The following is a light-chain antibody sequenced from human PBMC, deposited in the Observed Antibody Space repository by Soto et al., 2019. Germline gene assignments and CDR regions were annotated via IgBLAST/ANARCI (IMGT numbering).Light chain of an antibody. V-gene: IGKV3-20*01. Sequence: EIVLTQSPGTLSLSPGERATLSCRASQSVSSSYLAWYQQKPGQAPRLLIYGASSRATGIPDRFSGSGSGTDFTLSISGLEPEDFAVYYCQHYGGSFIFGPGTKVDFK. J-gene: IGKJ3*01. CDR3: QHYGGSFI. CDR2: GAS. CDR1: QSVSSSY.